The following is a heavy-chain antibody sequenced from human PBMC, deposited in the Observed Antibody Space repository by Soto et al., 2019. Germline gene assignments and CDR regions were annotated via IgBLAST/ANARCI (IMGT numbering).Heavy chain of an antibody. CDR2: ISFDGSNK. D-gene: IGHD3-22*01. CDR1: GFTFSSYG. J-gene: IGHJ4*02. CDR3: AKDSSGYLYFFDY. V-gene: IGHV3-30*18. Sequence: GGSLRLSCAASGFTFSSYGMHWVRQAPGKGLEWVAVISFDGSNKYYADSVKGRFTISRDNSKNTLYLQMNSLRAEDTAVYYCAKDSSGYLYFFDYWGQGTMVTVYS.